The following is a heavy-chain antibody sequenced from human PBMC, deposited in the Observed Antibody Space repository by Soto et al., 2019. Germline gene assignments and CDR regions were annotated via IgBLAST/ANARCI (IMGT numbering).Heavy chain of an antibody. CDR3: AHRKKTVIVATYFDY. V-gene: IGHV2-5*02. CDR1: GLSLTTSGEG. CDR2: IYWDDDK. Sequence: QITLRESGPALVKPTQTLTLTCTFSGLSLTTSGEGVGRIRQPPGKAPEWLALIYWDDDKRYRPSLKNRLTSSGDTSRSRVVLTMTNMDPVDTATYYCAHRKKTVIVATYFDYWGQGTLVTVSS. D-gene: IGHD5-12*01. J-gene: IGHJ4*02.